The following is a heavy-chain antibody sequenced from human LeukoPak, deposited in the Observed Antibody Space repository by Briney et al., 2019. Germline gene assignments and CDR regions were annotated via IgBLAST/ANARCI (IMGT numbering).Heavy chain of an antibody. J-gene: IGHJ6*03. CDR1: GITFSTHA. V-gene: IGHV3-23*01. CDR2: ISGSGGHI. Sequence: GGSLRLSCAVSGITFSTHAMSWVRQAPGKGLEWVSLISGSGGHIFYGDSVKGRFTISRDNSKNTSYLQMNSLRAEDTAVYYCAKGGAPTERDGYNYYYYYMEVWGRGTTVTVSS. CDR3: AKGGAPTERDGYNYYYYYMEV. D-gene: IGHD5-24*01.